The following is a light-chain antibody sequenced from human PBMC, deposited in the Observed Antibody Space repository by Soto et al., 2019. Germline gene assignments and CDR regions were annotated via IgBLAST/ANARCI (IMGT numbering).Light chain of an antibody. Sequence: EIVLTQSPGTLSLSPVERAPLSCMASQSISNSYLAWYQQKPGQAPRLLIYGASSRATGIPDRFSGSGSVTDFTLTISRLEPEDFAVYFCQQYGSSPRTCGQGTKVDIK. V-gene: IGKV3-20*01. CDR1: QSISNSY. CDR2: GAS. J-gene: IGKJ1*01. CDR3: QQYGSSPRT.